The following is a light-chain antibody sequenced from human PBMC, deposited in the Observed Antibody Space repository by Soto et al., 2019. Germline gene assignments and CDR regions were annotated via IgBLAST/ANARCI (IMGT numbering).Light chain of an antibody. CDR3: QQLNSYPRT. Sequence: DIQMTPYPSSLSASVGEAITITWPASQSISSSLNWFQHSPGQPPKLLLFAASNLHAGVPPRFSGSGSGTSFTLTISSLQPEDFATYYCQQLNSYPRTFGQGTKVDIK. V-gene: IGKV1-9*01. CDR1: QSISSS. CDR2: AAS. J-gene: IGKJ1*01.